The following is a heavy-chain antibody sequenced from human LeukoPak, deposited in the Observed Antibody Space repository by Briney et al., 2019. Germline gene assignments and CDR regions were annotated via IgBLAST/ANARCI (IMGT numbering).Heavy chain of an antibody. Sequence: VGSLRLSCAASGFTFSNAWMSWVRQAPGKGLEWVGRMKSKTDGGTTDYAAPVKGRFTISRDDSKNTLYLQMNSLKTEDTAVYYCTTDATWIQLWLPYDYWGQGTLVTVSS. CDR3: TTDATWIQLWLPYDY. V-gene: IGHV3-15*01. CDR2: MKSKTDGGTT. J-gene: IGHJ4*02. D-gene: IGHD5-18*01. CDR1: GFTFSNAW.